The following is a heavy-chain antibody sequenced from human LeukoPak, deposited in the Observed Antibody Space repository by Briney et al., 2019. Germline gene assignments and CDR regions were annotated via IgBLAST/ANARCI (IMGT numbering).Heavy chain of an antibody. J-gene: IGHJ2*01. CDR2: IYTSGST. CDR3: AREVVVVAATPHWYFDL. CDR1: GGSISSYY. Sequence: SETLSLTCTVSGGSISSYYWSWIRQPAGKGLEWIGRIYTSGSTNYNPSPKSRVTMSVDTSENQFSLKLSSVTAADTAVYYCAREVVVVAATPHWYFDLWGRGTLVTVSS. V-gene: IGHV4-4*07. D-gene: IGHD2-15*01.